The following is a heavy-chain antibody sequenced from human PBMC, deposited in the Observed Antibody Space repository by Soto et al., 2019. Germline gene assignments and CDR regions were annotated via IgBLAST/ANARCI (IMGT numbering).Heavy chain of an antibody. CDR3: VRGYCTTSPCSGDVQC. Sequence: QVKLVQSGAELKKPGASVKVACKASGYKFTTYFIHWVRQAPGQGLEWMGMIHPSGDTGYAQKFRGRVTMTIDTSTTTAYMELRNLTSEETAVYFSVRGYCTTSPCSGDVQCWGQGTLFTVSS. J-gene: IGHJ1*01. CDR2: IHPSGDT. D-gene: IGHD2-15*01. V-gene: IGHV1-46*01. CDR1: GYKFTTYF.